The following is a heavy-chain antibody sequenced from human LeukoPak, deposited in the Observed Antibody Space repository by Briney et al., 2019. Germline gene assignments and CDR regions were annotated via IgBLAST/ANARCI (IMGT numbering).Heavy chain of an antibody. D-gene: IGHD3-10*01. CDR3: TRELPVPSLVRGIIIYGLIDY. Sequence: GGSLRLSCEASGFTFSSISMNWVRQAPGKGLEWVSSISPDGETTYHADSVKGRFTTSRDNAKSSLYLQMNSLRAEDTALYYCTRELPVPSLVRGIIIYGLIDYWGQGTLVTVPS. J-gene: IGHJ4*02. V-gene: IGHV3-21*06. CDR2: ISPDGETT. CDR1: GFTFSSIS.